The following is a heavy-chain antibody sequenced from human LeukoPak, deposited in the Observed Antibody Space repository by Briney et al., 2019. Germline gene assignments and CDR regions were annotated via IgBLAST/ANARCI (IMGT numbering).Heavy chain of an antibody. CDR1: GYTFTSNY. CDR3: ARDVTMIVVVNKYNWFDP. CDR2: IYPRDGST. J-gene: IGHJ5*02. V-gene: IGHV1-46*01. Sequence: GASVKVSCKASGYTFTSNYIDWVRQAPGQGLEWMGMIYPRDGSTSYAQKFQGRVTVTRDTSTSTVHMELSGLRSEDAAVYYCARDVTMIVVVNKYNWFDPWGQGTLVTVSS. D-gene: IGHD3-22*01.